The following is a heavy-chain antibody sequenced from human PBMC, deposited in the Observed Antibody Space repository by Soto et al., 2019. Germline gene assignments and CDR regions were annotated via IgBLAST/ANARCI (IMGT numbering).Heavy chain of an antibody. CDR2: IYYSGST. CDR1: GGSISSGDYY. CDR3: ASYYDSSGYYSANN. D-gene: IGHD3-22*01. J-gene: IGHJ4*02. V-gene: IGHV4-30-4*01. Sequence: SETLSLTCTVSGGSISSGDYYWSWIRQPPGKGLEWIGYIYYSGSTYYNPSLKSRVTISVDTSKNQFSLKLSSVTAADTAVYYCASYYDSSGYYSANNWGQGTLVTVSS.